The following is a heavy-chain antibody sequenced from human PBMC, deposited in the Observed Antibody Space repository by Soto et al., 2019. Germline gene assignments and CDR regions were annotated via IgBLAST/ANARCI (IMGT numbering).Heavy chain of an antibody. Sequence: GGSLRLSCAASGFTFSSYSMNWVRQAPGKGLEWVSYISSSSSTIYYADSVKGRFTISRDNAKNSLYLQMNSLRDEDTAVYYCTRDQLVVVAAINWFDPWGQGTLVTVSS. CDR1: GFTFSSYS. CDR3: TRDQLVVVAAINWFDP. D-gene: IGHD2-15*01. CDR2: ISSSSSTI. J-gene: IGHJ5*02. V-gene: IGHV3-48*02.